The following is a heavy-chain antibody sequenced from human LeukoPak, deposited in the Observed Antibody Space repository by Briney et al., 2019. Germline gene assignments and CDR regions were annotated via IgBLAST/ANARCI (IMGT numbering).Heavy chain of an antibody. Sequence: GASAKVSCKASGGTFSSYAISWVRQAPGQGLEWMGGIIPIFGTANYAQKFQGRVTITADESTSTAYMELSSLRSEDTAVYYCARDRRFNGGNWEFDYWGQGTLVTVSS. CDR1: GGTFSSYA. CDR2: IIPIFGTA. D-gene: IGHD4-23*01. V-gene: IGHV1-69*13. CDR3: ARDRRFNGGNWEFDY. J-gene: IGHJ4*02.